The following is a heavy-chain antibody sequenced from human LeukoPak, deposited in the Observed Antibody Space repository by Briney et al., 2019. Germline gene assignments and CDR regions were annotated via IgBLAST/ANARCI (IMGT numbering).Heavy chain of an antibody. CDR3: ARDGAMARFYY. D-gene: IGHD5-18*01. J-gene: IGHJ4*02. V-gene: IGHV3-33*01. Sequence: GGSLRLSCVASGVSLCTHGMHRVGQAPGTGLEDLAVMWYHGGEANYADSVKGRFTISRHISRNSLYLQMDSLRVDDTAVYYCARDGAMARFYYLGQGPLVTVS. CDR2: MWYHGGEA. CDR1: GVSLCTHG.